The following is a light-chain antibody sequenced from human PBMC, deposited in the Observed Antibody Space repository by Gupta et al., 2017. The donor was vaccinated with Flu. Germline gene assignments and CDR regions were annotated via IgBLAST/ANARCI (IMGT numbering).Light chain of an antibody. J-gene: IGLJ2*01. CDR2: KDT. CDR3: QPADNRATTPVI. V-gene: IGLV3-25*03. Sequence: YELPQPPSVSVSPGQTARITCSGDALPTQYSSWYQLKPGQAPGLVIYKDTERHSGSPERFSASSSGTTATLTITGVQAEDEADYYCQPADNRATTPVIFGGGTTLTVL. CDR1: ALPTQY.